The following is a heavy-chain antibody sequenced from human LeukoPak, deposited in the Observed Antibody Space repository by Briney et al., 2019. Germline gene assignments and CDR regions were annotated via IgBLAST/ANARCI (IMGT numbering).Heavy chain of an antibody. Sequence: GGSLRLSYAASGFTFSSYWMQWVRQAPGKGLVWDSRINSDGSSTSYADSVKGRFTISRDNAKNTLYLQMNSLRAEDTAVYYCARDGTYYYGSSGYPDYWGKGTLVTVSS. V-gene: IGHV3-74*01. J-gene: IGHJ4*02. CDR3: ARDGTYYYGSSGYPDY. CDR2: INSDGSST. D-gene: IGHD3-22*01. CDR1: GFTFSSYW.